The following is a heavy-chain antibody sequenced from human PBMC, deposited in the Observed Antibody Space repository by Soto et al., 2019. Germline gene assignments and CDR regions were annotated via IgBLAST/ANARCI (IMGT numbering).Heavy chain of an antibody. D-gene: IGHD3-10*01. CDR2: IYYSGST. CDR1: GGSVSSGSYY. Sequence: SETLSLTCTVSGGSVSSGSYYWSWIRQPPGKGLEWIGYIYYSGSTNYNPSLKSRVTISVDTSKNQFSLKLSSVTAADTAVYYCARDGIGLTMEPFDPWGQGTLVTSPQ. J-gene: IGHJ5*02. V-gene: IGHV4-61*01. CDR3: ARDGIGLTMEPFDP.